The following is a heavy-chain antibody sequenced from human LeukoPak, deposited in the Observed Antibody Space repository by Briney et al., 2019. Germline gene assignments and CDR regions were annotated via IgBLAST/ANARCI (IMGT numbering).Heavy chain of an antibody. CDR1: GFTFSSYT. D-gene: IGHD3-9*01. Sequence: GGSLRLSCAASGFTFSSYTMNWIRQAPGKGLEWIPFINTKSKAIYYADSVKGRFTISRDNARNLLHLQMNSLRAEDTALYFCVRDQDWAFGYWGQGTLVTVS. CDR2: INTKSKAI. J-gene: IGHJ4*02. V-gene: IGHV3-48*01. CDR3: VRDQDWAFGY.